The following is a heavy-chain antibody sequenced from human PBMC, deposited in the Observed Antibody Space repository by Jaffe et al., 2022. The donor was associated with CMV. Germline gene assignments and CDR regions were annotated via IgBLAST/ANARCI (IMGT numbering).Heavy chain of an antibody. Sequence: EVQLVESGGGLVKPGGSLRLSCAASGFTFSSYSMNWVRQAPGKGLEWVSSISSSSSYIYYADSVKGRFTISRDNAKNSLYLQMNSLRAEDTAVYYCARDSFGYSSSWYRGVFDYWGQGTLVTVSS. D-gene: IGHD6-13*01. V-gene: IGHV3-21*01. CDR2: ISSSSSYI. J-gene: IGHJ4*02. CDR1: GFTFSSYS. CDR3: ARDSFGYSSSWYRGVFDY.